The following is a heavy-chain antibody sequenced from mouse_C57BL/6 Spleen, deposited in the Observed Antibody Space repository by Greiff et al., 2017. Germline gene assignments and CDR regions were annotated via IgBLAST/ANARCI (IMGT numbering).Heavy chain of an antibody. CDR3: ASDGSYPLAY. V-gene: IGHV2-2*01. D-gene: IGHD2-3*01. Sequence: VKLQESGPGLVQPSQSLSITCTVSGFSLTSYGVHWVRQSPGKGLEWLGVIWSGGSTDYNAAFMSRLSTSKDNSKSQVFFKMNSLRADDTAIYDCASDGSYPLAYWGQGTLVTVSA. CDR2: IWSGGST. CDR1: GFSLTSYG. J-gene: IGHJ3*01.